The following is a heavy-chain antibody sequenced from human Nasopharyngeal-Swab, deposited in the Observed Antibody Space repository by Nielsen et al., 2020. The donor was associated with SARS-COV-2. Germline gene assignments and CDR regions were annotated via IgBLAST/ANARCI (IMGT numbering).Heavy chain of an antibody. J-gene: IGHJ4*02. CDR2: MNPNSGNT. CDR3: ARRRPSWYCSSTSCSPEDY. Sequence: VRQMPGKGLEWMGWMNPNSGNTGYVQKFQGRVTMTRNTSISTAYMELSSLRSEDTAVYYCARRRPSWYCSSTSCSPEDYWGQGTLVTVSS. D-gene: IGHD2-2*01. V-gene: IGHV1-8*01.